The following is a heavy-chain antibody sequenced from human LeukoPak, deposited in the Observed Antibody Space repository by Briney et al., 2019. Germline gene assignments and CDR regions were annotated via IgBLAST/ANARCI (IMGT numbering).Heavy chain of an antibody. CDR2: ISGGTT. CDR3: SRGSGWLSVY. D-gene: IGHD6-19*01. V-gene: IGHV3-49*03. CDR1: GFTSGDYL. J-gene: IGHJ4*02. Sequence: GGSLRLSCTASGFTSGDYLMSWLRQAPGKGLEWIGFISGGTTEYAASVKGRFTISRDDSTSIAYLQMNSLTTEDTAVYYCSRGSGWLSVYWGQGTLVTVSS.